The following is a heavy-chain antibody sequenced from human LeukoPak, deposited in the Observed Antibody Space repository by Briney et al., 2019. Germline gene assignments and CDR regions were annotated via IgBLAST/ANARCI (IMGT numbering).Heavy chain of an antibody. CDR2: ISGSGGST. Sequence: GGSLRLSCAASGFTFSSYWMHWVRQAPGKGLEWVSVISGSGGSTYYADSVKGRFTISRDNSKNTLFLQMNSLRAEDTAVYYCAKAPPSLSSPDNWGQGTLVTVSS. J-gene: IGHJ4*02. CDR1: GFTFSSYW. V-gene: IGHV3-23*01. D-gene: IGHD2/OR15-2a*01. CDR3: AKAPPSLSSPDN.